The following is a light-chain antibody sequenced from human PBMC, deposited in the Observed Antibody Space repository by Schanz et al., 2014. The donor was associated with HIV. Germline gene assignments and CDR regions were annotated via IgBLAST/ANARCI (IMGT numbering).Light chain of an antibody. Sequence: QSVLTQPPSASGTPGQRVTISCSGSSSNFRSNAVNWYQQLPGTAPRLVIYNTYHRPSGVPDRFSGSQSGASASLAISGLQSEDEADFYCATWDDSLKGWVFGGGTKVTVL. J-gene: IGLJ3*02. CDR3: ATWDDSLKGWV. CDR2: NTY. CDR1: SSNFRSNA. V-gene: IGLV1-44*01.